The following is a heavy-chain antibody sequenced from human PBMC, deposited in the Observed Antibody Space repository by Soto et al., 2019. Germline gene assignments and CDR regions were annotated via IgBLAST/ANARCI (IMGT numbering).Heavy chain of an antibody. J-gene: IGHJ6*02. CDR2: ISAYNGNT. CDR3: AREEWARYCDILTGHRMDYYYYGMDV. CDR1: GYTFTSYG. Sequence: ASVKVSCKASGYTFTSYGISWVRQAPGQGLEWMGWISAYNGNTNYAQKLQGRVTMTTDTSTSTAYMELRSLRSDDTAVYYCAREEWARYCDILTGHRMDYYYYGMDVWGQGTTVTVSS. V-gene: IGHV1-18*04. D-gene: IGHD3-9*01.